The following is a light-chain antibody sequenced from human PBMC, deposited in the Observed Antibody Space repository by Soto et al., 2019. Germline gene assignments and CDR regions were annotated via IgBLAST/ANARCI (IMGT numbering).Light chain of an antibody. V-gene: IGKV3D-15*01. J-gene: IGKJ4*01. CDR1: QSVSSN. Sequence: EIVMSQSPATLSVSQGERATLSCRASQSVSSNLAWYQQKPGQAPRLLIYGASNRATGIPARFSGSGSVTDFTVTVSSLQSEDFAVYYCQQYNDWPLTFGGGTKVDIK. CDR3: QQYNDWPLT. CDR2: GAS.